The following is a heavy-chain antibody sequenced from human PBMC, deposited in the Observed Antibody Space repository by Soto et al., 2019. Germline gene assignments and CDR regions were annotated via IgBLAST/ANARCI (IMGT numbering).Heavy chain of an antibody. V-gene: IGHV4-30-4*01. J-gene: IGHJ4*02. CDR2: IYYSGST. D-gene: IGHD5-18*01. CDR1: GGSISSGDYY. CDR3: ARLGGIRYLYGSLDY. Sequence: PSETLSLTCTVSGGSISSGDYYWSWIRQPPGKGLEWIGYIYYSGSTYYNPSLKSRVTISVDTSKNQFSLKLSSVTAADTAVYYCARLGGIRYLYGSLDYWGQGTLVTVSS.